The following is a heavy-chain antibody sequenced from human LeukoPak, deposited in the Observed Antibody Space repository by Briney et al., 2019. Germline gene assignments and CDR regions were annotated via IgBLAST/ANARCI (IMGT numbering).Heavy chain of an antibody. J-gene: IGHJ4*02. CDR1: GFTFSSYG. Sequence: PGGSLRLSCAASGFTFSSYGMHWVRQAPGKGLERVAVISYDGSNKYYADSVKGRFTISRDNSKNTLYLQMNSLRAEDTAVYYCAKADGAVAGDYWGQGTLVTVSS. CDR2: ISYDGSNK. D-gene: IGHD6-19*01. V-gene: IGHV3-30*18. CDR3: AKADGAVAGDY.